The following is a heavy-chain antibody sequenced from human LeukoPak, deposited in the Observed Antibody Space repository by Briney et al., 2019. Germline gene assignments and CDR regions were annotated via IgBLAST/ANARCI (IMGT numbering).Heavy chain of an antibody. CDR2: ISGSSIYM. V-gene: IGHV3-21*01. Sequence: GGSLRLSCAASGFIFSSYSMSWVRQVPGKGLEWVSSISGSSIYMYYPYSLKGRFTISRDNANNSLYLQMNSLRAEDTAVSYCATSTSRAGGPGGHSFDYWGQGTLVAVSS. D-gene: IGHD2-2*01. CDR1: GFIFSSYS. J-gene: IGHJ4*02. CDR3: ATSTSRAGGPGGHSFDY.